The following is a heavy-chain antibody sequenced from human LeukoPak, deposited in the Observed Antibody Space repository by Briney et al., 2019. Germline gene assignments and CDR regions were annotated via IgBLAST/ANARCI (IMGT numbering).Heavy chain of an antibody. CDR1: GFTFSSYA. CDR2: ISYDGSNK. CDR3: ARSGYYYDSSGLHRDAFDI. Sequence: GGSLRLSCAASGFTFSSYAMHWVRQAPGKGLEWVAVISYDGSNKYYADSVKGRFTISRDNSKNTLYLQMNSLRAEDTAVYYCARSGYYYDSSGLHRDAFDIWGQGTMVTVSS. D-gene: IGHD3-22*01. V-gene: IGHV3-30-3*01. J-gene: IGHJ3*02.